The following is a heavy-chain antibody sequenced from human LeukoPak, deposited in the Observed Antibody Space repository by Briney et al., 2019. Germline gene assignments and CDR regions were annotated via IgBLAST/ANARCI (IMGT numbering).Heavy chain of an antibody. V-gene: IGHV1-69*13. J-gene: IGHJ4*02. Sequence: SVKVSCKASGYTFTSYAISWVRQAPGQGLEWMGGIIPIFGTANYAQKFQGRVTITADESTSTAYMELSSLRSEDTAVYYCWGGGWKKPFDYWGQGTLVTVSS. CDR2: IIPIFGTA. CDR3: WGGGWKKPFDY. D-gene: IGHD2-21*01. CDR1: GYTFTSYA.